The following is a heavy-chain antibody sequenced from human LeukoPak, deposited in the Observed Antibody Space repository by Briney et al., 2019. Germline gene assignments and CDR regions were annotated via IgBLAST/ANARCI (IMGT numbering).Heavy chain of an antibody. Sequence: GGSLRLSCAASGYTFSSYGMHWVRQAPGKGLEWVAFIRYDGSNKYYADSMKGRFTISRDNSKNTLYLQMNSLRAEDTAVYYCAKDGRPKRGCSSTSCLNYLDYWGQGTLVTVSS. D-gene: IGHD2-2*01. CDR3: AKDGRPKRGCSSTSCLNYLDY. J-gene: IGHJ4*02. CDR1: GYTFSSYG. CDR2: IRYDGSNK. V-gene: IGHV3-30*02.